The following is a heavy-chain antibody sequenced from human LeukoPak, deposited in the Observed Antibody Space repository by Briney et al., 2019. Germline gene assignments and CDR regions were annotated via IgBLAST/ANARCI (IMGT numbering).Heavy chain of an antibody. CDR3: ARDIVYSSGYYYFDY. J-gene: IGHJ4*02. D-gene: IGHD3-22*01. CDR2: ISSSNSYI. V-gene: IGHV3-21*01. CDR1: GFTFSSYS. Sequence: GGSLRLSCAASGFTFSSYSMNWVRQAPGKGLEWVSSISSSNSYIYYADSVKGRFTTSRDNAKNSLYLQMNSLRAEDTAVYYCARDIVYSSGYYYFDYWGQGTLVTVSS.